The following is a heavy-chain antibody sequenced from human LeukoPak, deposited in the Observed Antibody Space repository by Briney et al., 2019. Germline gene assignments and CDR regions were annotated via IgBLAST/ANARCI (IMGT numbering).Heavy chain of an antibody. Sequence: GGSLRLSCAASGFTFSSYAMSWVRQAPGKGLEWVSAISGSGGSTYYADSVKGRFTISRDNAKNSLYLQMNSLRAEDTAVYYCARQRRGWDYWGQGTLVTVSS. V-gene: IGHV3-23*01. CDR3: ARQRRGWDY. J-gene: IGHJ4*02. CDR2: ISGSGGST. CDR1: GFTFSSYA. D-gene: IGHD2-15*01.